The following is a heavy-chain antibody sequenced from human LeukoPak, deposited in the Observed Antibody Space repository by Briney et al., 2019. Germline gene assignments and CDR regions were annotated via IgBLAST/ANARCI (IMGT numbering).Heavy chain of an antibody. CDR3: ARGFALDF. J-gene: IGHJ3*01. CDR2: TYYRSKRYY. CDR1: GDTVSSNSAA. V-gene: IGHV6-1*01. Sequence: SQTLSLTCDISGDTVSSNSAAWNWIRQSPSRGLEWLGRTYYRSKRYYDYAVYVTSRITISLDTSKNHLSLQLHSAPADDTAVYYCARGFALDFWGQGTLVTVSS.